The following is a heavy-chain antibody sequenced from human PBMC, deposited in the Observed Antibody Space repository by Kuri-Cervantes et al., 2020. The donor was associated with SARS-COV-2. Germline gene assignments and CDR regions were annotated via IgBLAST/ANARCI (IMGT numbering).Heavy chain of an antibody. CDR3: ARDWGIDFWSGYYTSYYYGMDV. Sequence: GRSLRLSCAASGFKFSRTDMHWVRQAPGKGLEWVAFISYDGNNKKCIASGKGRFTISRDNSQNKLYLQMRSLRPEDTAVYYCARDWGIDFWSGYYTSYYYGMDVWGQGTTVTVSS. V-gene: IGHV3-30*03. J-gene: IGHJ6*02. D-gene: IGHD3-3*01. CDR2: ISYDGNNK. CDR1: GFKFSRTD.